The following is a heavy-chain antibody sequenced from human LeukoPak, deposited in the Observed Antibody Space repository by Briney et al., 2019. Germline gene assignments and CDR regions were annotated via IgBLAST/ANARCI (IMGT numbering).Heavy chain of an antibody. J-gene: IGHJ4*02. Sequence: GGSLRLSCAASGFTFSSYWMSWVRQAPGKGLEWVANIKQDGSEKYYVDSVKGRFTISRDNAKNSLYLQMNSLRAEDTAVYYCARMSGYYYDSSGYYHPIDYWGQGTLVTVSS. D-gene: IGHD3-22*01. CDR3: ARMSGYYYDSSGYYHPIDY. V-gene: IGHV3-7*01. CDR1: GFTFSSYW. CDR2: IKQDGSEK.